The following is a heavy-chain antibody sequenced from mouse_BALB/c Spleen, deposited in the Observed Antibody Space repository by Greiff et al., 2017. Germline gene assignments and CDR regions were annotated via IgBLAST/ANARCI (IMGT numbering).Heavy chain of an antibody. CDR1: GYSITSGYY. Sequence: DVQLQESGPGLVKPSQSLSLTCSVTGYSITSGYYWNWIRQFPGNKLEWMGYISYDGSNNYNPSLKNRISITRDTSKNQFFLKLNSVTTEDTATYYCARGRTYYGSSFDYWGQGTTLTVSS. CDR2: ISYDGSN. J-gene: IGHJ2*01. D-gene: IGHD1-1*01. CDR3: ARGRTYYGSSFDY. V-gene: IGHV3-6*02.